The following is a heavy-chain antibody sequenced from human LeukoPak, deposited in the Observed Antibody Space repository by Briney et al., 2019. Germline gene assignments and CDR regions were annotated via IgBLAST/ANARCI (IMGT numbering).Heavy chain of an antibody. CDR2: IYSGGST. CDR3: AREVDYYDSSGYYSSRYFQH. D-gene: IGHD3-22*01. Sequence: GGSLRLSCAASGFTVSSNYMSWVRQAPGKGLEWVSVIYSGGSTYYADSVKGRFTISRDNSKSTLYLQMNSLRAEDTAVYYCAREVDYYDSSGYYSSRYFQHWGQGTLVTVSS. V-gene: IGHV3-53*01. J-gene: IGHJ1*01. CDR1: GFTVSSNY.